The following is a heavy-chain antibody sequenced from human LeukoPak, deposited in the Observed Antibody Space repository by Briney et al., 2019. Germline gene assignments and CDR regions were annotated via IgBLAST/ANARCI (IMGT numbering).Heavy chain of an antibody. Sequence: YMNWVRQAPGKGLEWIGSIYYSGSTYYNPSLESRVTISVDTSKNQFSLKLSSVTAADTAVYYCARHPPYFSNLDYWGQGTLVTVSS. V-gene: IGHV4-39*01. J-gene: IGHJ4*02. CDR2: IYYSGST. D-gene: IGHD1-14*01. CDR3: ARHPPYFSNLDY. CDR1: Y.